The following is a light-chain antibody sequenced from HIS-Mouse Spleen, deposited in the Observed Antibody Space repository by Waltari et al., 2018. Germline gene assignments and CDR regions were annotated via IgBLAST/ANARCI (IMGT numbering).Light chain of an antibody. CDR1: SRDVGSYNL. Sequence: QSALTQPASVSGAPGQPITISCTGTSRDVGSYNLVPWYPQHPGKAPKPMIYEGSKRPSGVSNRFSGSKSGNTASLTISGLQAEDEADYYCCSYAGSSTLVFGGGTKLTVL. J-gene: IGLJ2*01. V-gene: IGLV2-23*01. CDR2: EGS. CDR3: CSYAGSSTLV.